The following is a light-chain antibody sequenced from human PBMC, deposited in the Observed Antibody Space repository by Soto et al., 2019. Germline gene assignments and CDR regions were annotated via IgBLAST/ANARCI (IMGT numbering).Light chain of an antibody. CDR1: QSISSY. Sequence: DIQMTQSTSSLSASLGDRVTITCRASQSISSYLNWYQQKPGKAPKLMIYAASSLQSGVPSTFIGSGSGTDCTLTISSLQPEDVATYYCQQSYSTPPTLGQGTKVDIK. J-gene: IGKJ1*01. V-gene: IGKV1-39*01. CDR2: AAS. CDR3: QQSYSTPPT.